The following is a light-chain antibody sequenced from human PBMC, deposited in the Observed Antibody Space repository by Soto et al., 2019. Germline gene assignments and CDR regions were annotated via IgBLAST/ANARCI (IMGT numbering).Light chain of an antibody. V-gene: IGKV3-15*01. J-gene: IGKJ2*01. Sequence: EIVMTQSPATLSVSPGERATLSCRASQSVRSNLAWYQQKAGQAPRLLMYGASLRATGIPTRFSGSGSGTELTLTISRLQSEDFAVYYCQQYDNWPPYTFGRGTKLEIK. CDR1: QSVRSN. CDR3: QQYDNWPPYT. CDR2: GAS.